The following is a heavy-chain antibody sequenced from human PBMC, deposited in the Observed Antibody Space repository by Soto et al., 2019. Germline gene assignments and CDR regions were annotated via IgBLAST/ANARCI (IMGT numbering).Heavy chain of an antibody. Sequence: PSETLSLTCAVSGGSISSSNWWSWVRQPPGKGLEWIGEIYHGGSTEYNPSLKSRVTISVDKSKNQFSLKLTSVTAADTAMYFCASARIAVADTADFDCWGQGTMVTVSS. J-gene: IGHJ4*02. CDR1: GGSISSSNW. CDR2: IYHGGST. V-gene: IGHV4-4*02. D-gene: IGHD6-19*01. CDR3: ASARIAVADTADFDC.